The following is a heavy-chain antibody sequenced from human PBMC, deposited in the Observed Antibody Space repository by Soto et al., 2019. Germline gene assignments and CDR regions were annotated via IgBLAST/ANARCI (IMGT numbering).Heavy chain of an antibody. CDR3: ARDNSLFDFWSGYFSPSRSYYYYCMDV. CDR2: ISAYNGNT. CDR1: GYTFTSYV. Sequence: ASVKVSCKASGYTFTSYVISWVRQAPGQGLEWMGWISAYNGNTNYAQKLQGRVTMTTDTSTSTAYMELRSLRSDDTAVYYCARDNSLFDFWSGYFSPSRSYYYYCMDVWGQGTTVTVSS. D-gene: IGHD3-3*01. J-gene: IGHJ6*02. V-gene: IGHV1-18*01.